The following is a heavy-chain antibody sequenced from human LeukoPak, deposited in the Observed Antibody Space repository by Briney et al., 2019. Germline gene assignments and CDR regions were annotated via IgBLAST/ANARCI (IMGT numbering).Heavy chain of an antibody. J-gene: IGHJ4*02. CDR2: IKQDGSEK. D-gene: IGHD3-16*02. Sequence: GGSLRLSCAASGFTFSINWMSWVRQAPGKGLEWVANIKQDGSEKYYVDSVKGRFTISRDNAKNSLYLQMNSLRAEDTAVYYCARDAAPRLSYYDYVWGSYPEYYFDYWGQGTLVTVSS. CDR1: GFTFSINW. V-gene: IGHV3-7*01. CDR3: ARDAAPRLSYYDYVWGSYPEYYFDY.